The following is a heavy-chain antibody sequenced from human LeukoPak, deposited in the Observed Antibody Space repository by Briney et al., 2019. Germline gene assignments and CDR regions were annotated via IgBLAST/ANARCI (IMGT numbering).Heavy chain of an antibody. Sequence: ASVKVSCNASGYTFTDYYMHWVRQAPGQGLEWMGRIKPNNGDTNCAQKFQGRVTMTRDTSINTAYMELSRLESDDTAVYYCARRVQSTGVFDYWGQGTLVTVSS. CDR1: GYTFTDYY. D-gene: IGHD1-1*01. J-gene: IGHJ4*02. CDR3: ARRVQSTGVFDY. CDR2: IKPNNGDT. V-gene: IGHV1-2*06.